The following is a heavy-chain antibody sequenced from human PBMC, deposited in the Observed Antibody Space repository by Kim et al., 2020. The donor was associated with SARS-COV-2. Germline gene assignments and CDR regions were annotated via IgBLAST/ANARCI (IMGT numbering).Heavy chain of an antibody. CDR3: ARTLSIAAAGTHFDY. D-gene: IGHD6-13*01. Sequence: PALRSRVTISVETSRNQFSLKLSSVTAADTAVYYCARTLSIAAAGTHFDYWGQGTLVTVSS. J-gene: IGHJ4*02. V-gene: IGHV4-34*01.